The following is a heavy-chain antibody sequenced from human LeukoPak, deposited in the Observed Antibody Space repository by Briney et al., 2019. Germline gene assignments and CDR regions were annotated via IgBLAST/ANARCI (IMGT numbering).Heavy chain of an antibody. D-gene: IGHD2-2*01. J-gene: IGHJ4*02. V-gene: IGHV3-30*04. CDR2: ILYGGSEK. CDR3: ARGDGEEVPETRLLGF. Sequence: SLRRSCEAAGRTFSEYAIQWVRQDQDKGLEWVVVILYGGSEKYYAASVKGRFTISRDNSKRTVYLQMNSLRPEDTAVYYCARGDGEEVPETRLLGFWGQGTLVTVSS. CDR1: GRTFSEYA.